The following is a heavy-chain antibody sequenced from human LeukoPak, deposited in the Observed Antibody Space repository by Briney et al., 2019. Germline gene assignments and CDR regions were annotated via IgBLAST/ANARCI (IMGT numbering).Heavy chain of an antibody. D-gene: IGHD1-26*01. CDR1: GYTFIDYY. CDR2: INPASGST. J-gene: IGHJ4*02. V-gene: IGHV1-46*01. CDR3: ARGQLGPTSAPFDS. Sequence: ASVKVSCKTSGYTFIDYYLHWVRQAPGQSFEYMGIINPASGSTSYHPKFQDRVTMTREASTTTIYMELRSLTFEDTAVYYCARGQLGPTSAPFDSWGQGTLVTVSS.